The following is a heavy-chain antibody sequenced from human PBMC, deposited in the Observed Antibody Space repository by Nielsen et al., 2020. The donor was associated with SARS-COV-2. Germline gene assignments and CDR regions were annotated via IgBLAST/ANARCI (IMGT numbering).Heavy chain of an antibody. J-gene: IGHJ4*02. D-gene: IGHD3-22*01. CDR2: ITPDESKT. Sequence: GESLKISCAASRFDFNDYNMNWVRQAPGKGLVWVSHITPDESKTTYADSVKGRFTISRDNAKNTLYLQMNSLRAEDAAVYYCARLRDDGYYFDTGPYDYWGQGTLVTVSS. CDR3: ARLRDDGYYFDTGPYDY. CDR1: RFDFNDYN. V-gene: IGHV3-74*03.